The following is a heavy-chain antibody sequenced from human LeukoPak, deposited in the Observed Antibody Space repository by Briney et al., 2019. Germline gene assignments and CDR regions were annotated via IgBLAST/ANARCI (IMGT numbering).Heavy chain of an antibody. CDR3: AREYHEESYYYDSTGYYYFDY. J-gene: IGHJ4*02. CDR2: INEDGSDK. D-gene: IGHD3-22*01. V-gene: IGHV3-7*01. CDR1: GFTFNNYW. Sequence: PGGSLRLSCAASGFTFNNYWMTWVRQAPGRGLECVANINEDGSDKYYVDSVKGRFTISRDNAKNSLYLQINSLRAEDTAVYYCAREYHEESYYYDSTGYYYFDYWGQGTLVTVSS.